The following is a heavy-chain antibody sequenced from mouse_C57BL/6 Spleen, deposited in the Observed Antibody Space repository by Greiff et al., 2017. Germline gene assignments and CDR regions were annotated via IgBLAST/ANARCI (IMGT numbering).Heavy chain of an antibody. CDR3: ARPHSDYAMDY. Sequence: EVKLVESGGDLVKPGGSLKLSCAASGFTFSSYGMSWVRQTPDKRLEWVATISSGGSYTYYPDSVKGRFTISRDNAKNTLYLQMSSLKSEDTAMYYCARPHSDYAMDYWGQGTSVTVSS. CDR2: ISSGGSYT. V-gene: IGHV5-6*01. J-gene: IGHJ4*01. CDR1: GFTFSSYG.